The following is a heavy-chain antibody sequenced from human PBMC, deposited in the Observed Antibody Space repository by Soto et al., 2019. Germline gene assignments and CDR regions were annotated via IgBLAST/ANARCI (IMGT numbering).Heavy chain of an antibody. CDR2: IKSKTDGGTT. J-gene: IGHJ4*02. V-gene: IGHV3-15*07. CDR1: GFTFSSAW. D-gene: IGHD2-15*01. CDR3: TTDWDIVVVVANGISPIDY. Sequence: EVQLVESGGGFVKPGGSLRLSCAASGFTFSSAWMNWVRQAPGKGLEWVGRIKSKTDGGTTDYAAPVKGRFAISRDDSKYTMWLQMNSLKTEDTAVYYCTTDWDIVVVVANGISPIDYWGQGTLVTVSS.